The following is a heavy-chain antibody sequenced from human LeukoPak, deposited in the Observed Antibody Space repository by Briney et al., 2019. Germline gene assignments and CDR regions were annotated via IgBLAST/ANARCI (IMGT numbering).Heavy chain of an antibody. CDR1: GGSISSYY. V-gene: IGHV4-59*12. D-gene: IGHD2-15*01. Sequence: PSETLSLTCTVSGGSISSYYWSWIRQPPGKGLEWIGYIYYSGSTNYNPSLKSRVTISVDTSKNKFSLKLSSVTAADTAVYYCARYLVEGAAFDIWGQGTMVTVSS. J-gene: IGHJ3*02. CDR2: IYYSGST. CDR3: ARYLVEGAAFDI.